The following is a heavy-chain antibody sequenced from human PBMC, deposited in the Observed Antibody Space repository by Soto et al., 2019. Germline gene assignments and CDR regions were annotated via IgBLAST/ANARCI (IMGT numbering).Heavy chain of an antibody. V-gene: IGHV3-48*02. Sequence: PGGSLRLSCAASGFTFSTYNMNWVRQAPGKGLEWVSHISSSSSSIYYADSVKGRFTISRDNAKHSLYLQMNSLRDEDTAVYYCARGDYGLDYWGQGTLVTVSS. CDR1: GFTFSTYN. D-gene: IGHD4-17*01. CDR3: ARGDYGLDY. CDR2: ISSSSSSI. J-gene: IGHJ4*02.